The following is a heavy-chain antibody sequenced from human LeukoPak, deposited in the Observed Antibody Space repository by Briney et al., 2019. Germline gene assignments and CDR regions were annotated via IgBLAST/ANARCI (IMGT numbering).Heavy chain of an antibody. CDR2: ISGSGGST. Sequence: PGGSLRLSCAASGFTFSSYAMSWVRQAPGKGLEWVSAISGSGGSTYYADSVKGRFTISRDNAKNSLYLQMNSLRAEDTALYYCARDQEVAAAGTHYYYYYMDVWGKGTTVTVSS. D-gene: IGHD6-13*01. CDR3: ARDQEVAAAGTHYYYYYMDV. J-gene: IGHJ6*03. V-gene: IGHV3-23*01. CDR1: GFTFSSYA.